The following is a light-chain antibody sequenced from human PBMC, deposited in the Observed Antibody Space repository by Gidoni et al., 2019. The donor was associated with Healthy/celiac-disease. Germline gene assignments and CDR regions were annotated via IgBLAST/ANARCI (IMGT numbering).Light chain of an antibody. CDR2: GKN. CDR1: SLRSYY. J-gene: IGLJ1*01. V-gene: IGLV3-19*01. Sequence: SSELTQDPAVSVALGQTVRITCQGDSLRSYYASWYQQKPGQAPVLVIYGKNNRPSGIQDRFSGSSSGNTASLTITGAQAEDEADYYCNSRDSSGNHLDVFGTGTKVTVL. CDR3: NSRDSSGNHLDV.